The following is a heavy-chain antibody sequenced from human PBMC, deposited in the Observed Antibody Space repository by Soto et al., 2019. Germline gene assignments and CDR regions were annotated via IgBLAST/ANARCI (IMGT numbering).Heavy chain of an antibody. V-gene: IGHV3-74*01. CDR1: GYTFSHYW. CDR2: VNPDGTIT. J-gene: IGHJ4*02. CDR3: ETTYSSSWLPPFDY. D-gene: IGHD6-13*01. Sequence: GGSLRLSCAASGYTFSHYWMHWVRQAPGKGLVWVSRVNPDGTITTYADSVKGRFNISRDNAKNTLYLQMNSLRAEDTAIYYCETTYSSSWLPPFDYWGQRSLVTVSS.